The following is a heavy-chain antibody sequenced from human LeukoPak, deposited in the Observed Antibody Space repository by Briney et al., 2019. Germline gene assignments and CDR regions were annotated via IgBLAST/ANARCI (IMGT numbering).Heavy chain of an antibody. CDR2: ISGSGGST. J-gene: IGHJ5*02. Sequence: GGSLRLSCAASGFTFSSYAMSWVRQAPGKGLEWVSAISGSGGSTYYADSVKGRFTISRDNSKNTLYLQMNSLRAEDTAVYYCAEDRDSGYDYGWFDPWGQGTLVTVSS. CDR3: AEDRDSGYDYGWFDP. V-gene: IGHV3-23*01. D-gene: IGHD5-12*01. CDR1: GFTFSSYA.